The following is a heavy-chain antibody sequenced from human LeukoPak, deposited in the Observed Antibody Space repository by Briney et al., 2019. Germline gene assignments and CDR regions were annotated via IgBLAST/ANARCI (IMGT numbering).Heavy chain of an antibody. V-gene: IGHV4-59*11. CDR1: GDSMTRQY. CDR2: SYYNGKT. J-gene: IGHJ5*02. Sequence: SETLSLTCTVSGDSMTRQYWSWIRQSPGKGLEWFGYSYYNGKTTYNPSLESRVTISLDASKNQFSLKLTSVTTADTAVYYCARTSRQAYCSFSRCFAWWFDPWGQGALVTVSS. D-gene: IGHD2-21*01. CDR3: ARTSRQAYCSFSRCFAWWFDP.